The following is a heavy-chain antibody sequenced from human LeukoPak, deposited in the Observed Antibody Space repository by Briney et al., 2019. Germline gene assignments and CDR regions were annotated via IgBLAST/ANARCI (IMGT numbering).Heavy chain of an antibody. V-gene: IGHV4-34*01. J-gene: IGHJ3*02. Sequence: SETLSLTCAVYGGSFSGYYWSWIRQPPGKGLEWIGETNHSGSTNYNPSLKSRVTISVDKSKNQFSLKLSSVTAADTAVYYCARENSSSWSRGSAFDIWGQGTMVTVSS. CDR2: TNHSGST. CDR3: ARENSSSWSRGSAFDI. CDR1: GGSFSGYY. D-gene: IGHD6-13*01.